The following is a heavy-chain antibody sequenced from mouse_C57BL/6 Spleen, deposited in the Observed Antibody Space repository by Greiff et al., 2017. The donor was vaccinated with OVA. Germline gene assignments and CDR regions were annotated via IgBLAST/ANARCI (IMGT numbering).Heavy chain of an antibody. V-gene: IGHV1-69*01. CDR2: IDPSDSYT. CDR3: ARRDYGSSPLFDY. J-gene: IGHJ3*01. Sequence: QVQLQQPGAELVMPGASVKLSCKASGYTFTSYWMHWVKQRPGKGLEWIGEIDPSDSYTNYNQKFKGKSTLTVDKSSSTAYMQLSSLTSEDAAVYYCARRDYGSSPLFDYWGQGTLVTVSA. D-gene: IGHD1-1*01. CDR1: GYTFTSYW.